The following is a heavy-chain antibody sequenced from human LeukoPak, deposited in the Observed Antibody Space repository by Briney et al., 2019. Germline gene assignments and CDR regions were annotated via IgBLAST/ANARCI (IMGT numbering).Heavy chain of an antibody. CDR2: FDPEDGET. CDR1: GYTLTELS. Sequence: ASVKVSCKVSGYTLTELSMHWARQAPGKGLEWMGGFDPEDGETIYAQKFQGRVTMTEDTSTDTAYMELSSLRSEDTAVYYCAPPFIPYYYGAETRTDVFDIWGQGTMVTVSS. D-gene: IGHD3-10*01. CDR3: APPFIPYYYGAETRTDVFDI. V-gene: IGHV1-24*01. J-gene: IGHJ3*02.